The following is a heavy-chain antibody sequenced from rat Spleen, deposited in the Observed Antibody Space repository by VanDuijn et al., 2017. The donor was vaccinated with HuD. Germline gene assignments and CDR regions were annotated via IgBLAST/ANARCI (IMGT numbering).Heavy chain of an antibody. J-gene: IGHJ3*01. Sequence: EVQLVESGGGLVQPGRSLKLSCAASGFTFSNYDMAWVRQAPTKGLEWIASISPSGGSTYYRDSVKGRFTISRDNAESTLYLQMDSLRSEDTATYYCVSHGARISRFAYWGQGTLVTVSS. CDR2: ISPSGGST. CDR3: VSHGARISRFAY. V-gene: IGHV5-25*01. CDR1: GFTFSNYD. D-gene: IGHD2-7*01.